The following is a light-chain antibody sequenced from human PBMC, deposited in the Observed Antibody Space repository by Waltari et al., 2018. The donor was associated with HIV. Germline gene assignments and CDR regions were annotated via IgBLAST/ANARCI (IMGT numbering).Light chain of an antibody. CDR2: QNN. Sequence: QSALIQPPSVSGTPGQTVIISCSWTYSHFGRFSVHCYRHLPGTTPTLLIYQNNQRPSGVSDRFTGSKSVSSASLVISGLRGDDEGDYFCAAWDATPKSHWIFGGGTSLTVL. CDR3: AAWDATPKSHWI. J-gene: IGLJ2*01. CDR1: YSHFGRFS. V-gene: IGLV1-47*01.